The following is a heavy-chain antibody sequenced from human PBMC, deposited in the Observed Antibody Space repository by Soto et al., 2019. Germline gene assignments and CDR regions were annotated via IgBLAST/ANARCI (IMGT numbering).Heavy chain of an antibody. CDR3: ARRLYYDSSGFEGGGMDV. V-gene: IGHV4-39*01. CDR1: GGSISSSSYY. J-gene: IGHJ6*02. D-gene: IGHD3-22*01. CDR2: IYYSGST. Sequence: QLQLQESGPGLVKPSETLSLTCTVSGGSISSSSYYWGWIRQPPGKGLEWIGSIYYSGSTYYNPSLKSRVTISLDTSKIQFSLKLSSVTAADTAVYYCARRLYYDSSGFEGGGMDVWGQGTTVTVSS.